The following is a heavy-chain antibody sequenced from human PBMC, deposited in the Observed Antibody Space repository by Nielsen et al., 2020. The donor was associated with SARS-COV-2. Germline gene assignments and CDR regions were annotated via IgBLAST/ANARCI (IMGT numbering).Heavy chain of an antibody. CDR3: ARDPRASGGSCFDY. V-gene: IGHV3-7*01. D-gene: IGHD2-15*01. CDR1: GFTVSSNY. CDR2: IKQDGSEK. Sequence: GESLKISRAASGFTVSSNYMSWVRQAPGKGLEWVANIKQDGSEKYYVDSVKGRFTISRDNAKNSLYLQMNSLRAEDTAVYYCARDPRASGGSCFDYWGQGTLVTVSS. J-gene: IGHJ4*02.